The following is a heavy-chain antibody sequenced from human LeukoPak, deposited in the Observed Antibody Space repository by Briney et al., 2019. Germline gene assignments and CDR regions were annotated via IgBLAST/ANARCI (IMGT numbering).Heavy chain of an antibody. Sequence: PSETLSLTCTVSGGSISSYYWSWIRQPPGKGLEWIGNIYYSGSTKYNPSLKSRVTISVDTSKNQFSLKLNSVTAADTAVYYCARGRGMSVVAPLDYWGQGTLVTVSS. CDR1: GGSISSYY. D-gene: IGHD2-15*01. V-gene: IGHV4-59*01. J-gene: IGHJ4*02. CDR2: IYYSGST. CDR3: ARGRGMSVVAPLDY.